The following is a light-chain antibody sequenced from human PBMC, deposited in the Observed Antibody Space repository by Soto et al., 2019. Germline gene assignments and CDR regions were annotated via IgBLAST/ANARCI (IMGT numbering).Light chain of an antibody. CDR3: LLSYRGARK. CDR1: TGAVTSGHY. J-gene: IGLJ2*01. V-gene: IGLV7-46*01. CDR2: DTS. Sequence: QAVVTQEPSLTVSPGGTVTLTCGSSTGAVTSGHYPYWFQQKPGQAPRTLIYDTSNKQSWTPARFSGSLLGGKAALTLSGAQLEDEADYYCLLSYRGARKFGWGTKLIVL.